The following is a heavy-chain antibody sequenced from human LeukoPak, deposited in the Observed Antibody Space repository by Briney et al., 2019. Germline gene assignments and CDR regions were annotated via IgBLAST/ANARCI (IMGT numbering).Heavy chain of an antibody. CDR3: AVARHYYGSGSLDY. Sequence: PSETLSLTCTVSGGSISSHYWSWIRQHPGKGLEWIGYIYYSGSTYYNPSLKSRVTISVDTSKNQFSLKLSSVTAADTAVYYCAVARHYYGSGSLDYWGQGTLVTVSS. CDR2: IYYSGST. J-gene: IGHJ4*02. V-gene: IGHV4-59*06. D-gene: IGHD3-10*01. CDR1: GGSISSHY.